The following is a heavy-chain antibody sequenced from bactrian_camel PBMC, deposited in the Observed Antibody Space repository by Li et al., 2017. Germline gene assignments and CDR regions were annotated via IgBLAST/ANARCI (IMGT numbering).Heavy chain of an antibody. CDR1: GFRFSNYA. CDR2: INSGGGTP. V-gene: IGHV3S42*01. D-gene: IGHD2*01. J-gene: IGHJ7*01. Sequence: VQLVESGGGLVQPGGSLRLSCATSGFRFSNYAMSWVRQAPGKGLEWVSAINSGGGTPIYTDAVKGRFTISSDNANDMLYLQLDSLTPEDAAMYYCAKEGRLTYYGGNWFDYGMDYWGKGTQVTVS.